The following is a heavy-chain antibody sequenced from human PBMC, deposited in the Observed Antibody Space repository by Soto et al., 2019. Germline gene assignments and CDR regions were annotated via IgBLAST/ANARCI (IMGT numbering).Heavy chain of an antibody. Sequence: ASVKVSCKTSGFMFTSFGFSWVRQAPGQGLEWMGWISAYNGNRNYAQKLQDRVTMTTDISTATVYMELRSLRSDDTAVYYCARFPYDFWSGYPASNWFDPWGQGTLVTVSS. D-gene: IGHD3-3*01. CDR1: GFMFTSFG. CDR2: ISAYNGNR. CDR3: ARFPYDFWSGYPASNWFDP. J-gene: IGHJ5*02. V-gene: IGHV1-18*01.